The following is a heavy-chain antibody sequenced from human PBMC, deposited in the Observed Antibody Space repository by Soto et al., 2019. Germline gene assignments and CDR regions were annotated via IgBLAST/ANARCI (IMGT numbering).Heavy chain of an antibody. CDR3: ARYYRVPSAGAMDV. Sequence: SETLSRTCTVSGGSINSGDYHWSWIRQSPGKGLEWIGAIYYNGSTYYNPSLKSRIRISVDTSKNQFSLKVNSVTAADTAVYYCARYYRVPSAGAMDVWGQRTTVTVSS. D-gene: IGHD3-10*01. V-gene: IGHV4-30-4*01. CDR2: IYYNGST. J-gene: IGHJ6*02. CDR1: GGSINSGDYH.